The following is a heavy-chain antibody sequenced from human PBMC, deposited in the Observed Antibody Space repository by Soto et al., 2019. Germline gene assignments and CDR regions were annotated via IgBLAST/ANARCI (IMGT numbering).Heavy chain of an antibody. J-gene: IGHJ4*02. CDR2: ITHSGST. CDR1: GGSFSGYY. D-gene: IGHD3-10*02. Sequence: SETLSLTCAVHGGSFSGYYWTWIRQPPGKGLEWIGEITHSGSTNYNPSLKSRVTISVDTSKNQSFLNLNSVTAADTAVYYCARSSVRGWSYWGQGTLVTVSS. V-gene: IGHV4-34*01. CDR3: ARSSVRGWSY.